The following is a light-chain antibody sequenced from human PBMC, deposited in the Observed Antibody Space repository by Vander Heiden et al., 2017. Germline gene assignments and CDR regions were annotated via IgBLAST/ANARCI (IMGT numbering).Light chain of an antibody. V-gene: IGLV1-44*01. CDR1: SSNIGTTT. CDR3: AAWDDSLRGHVL. CDR2: SSN. J-gene: IGLJ2*01. Sequence: QSVLTQPPSASGTPGPRVTISCSGSSSNIGTTTVNWYQQLPGTAPKLLIYSSNQRPSGVPDRFSGSKSGTSASLAISGLQSEDEADYYCAAWDDSLRGHVLFGGGTKLTVL.